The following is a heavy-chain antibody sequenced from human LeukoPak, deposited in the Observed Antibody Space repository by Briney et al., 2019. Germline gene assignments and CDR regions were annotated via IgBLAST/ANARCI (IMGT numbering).Heavy chain of an antibody. V-gene: IGHV3-15*01. CDR1: GFTFSNAW. J-gene: IGHJ4*02. CDR3: TTYPVAAMEAKDY. D-gene: IGHD2-15*01. CDR2: IKNKADGGTT. Sequence: GVLRLSCAASGFTFSNAWMNWVRQAPGKGLEWVGRIKNKADGGTTDYAAPVKGRFTISRDDSKTTLYLQMNSLTTEDTAVYYCTTYPVAAMEAKDYWGPGTLVTVSS.